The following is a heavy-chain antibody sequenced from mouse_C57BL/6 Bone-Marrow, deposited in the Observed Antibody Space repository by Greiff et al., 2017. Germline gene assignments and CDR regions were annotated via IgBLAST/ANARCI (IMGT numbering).Heavy chain of an antibody. CDR3: ARKGIYYGPNWYFDV. CDR2: IWTGGGT. J-gene: IGHJ1*03. V-gene: IGHV2-9-1*01. D-gene: IGHD2-1*01. Sequence: VQRVESGPGLVAPSQSLSITCTVSGFSLTSYAISWVRQPPGKGLEWLGVIWTGGGTNYNLALKSRLSISKDNSKSQVFLKMNNLQTDDTARYYCARKGIYYGPNWYFDVWGTGTTVTVSS. CDR1: GFSLTSYA.